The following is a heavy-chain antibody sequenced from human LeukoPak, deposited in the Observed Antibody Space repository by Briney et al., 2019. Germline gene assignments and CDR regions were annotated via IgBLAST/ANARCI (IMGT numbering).Heavy chain of an antibody. CDR2: ITSSSASI. Sequence: GGSLRLSCAASGFSLSGHSMNWVRQAPGKGLEWISYITSSSASIYYADSVKGRFTISRDNAKNSLYLQMNSLRDEDTAVYYCATDYGGAFDIWGQGTMVTVSS. CDR3: ATDYGGAFDI. J-gene: IGHJ3*02. CDR1: GFSLSGHS. D-gene: IGHD4-23*01. V-gene: IGHV3-48*02.